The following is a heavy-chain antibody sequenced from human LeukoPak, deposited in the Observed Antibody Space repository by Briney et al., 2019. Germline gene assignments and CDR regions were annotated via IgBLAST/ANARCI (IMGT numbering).Heavy chain of an antibody. J-gene: IGHJ4*02. Sequence: GGSLRLSCAASGFTFSSYGLSWVRQGPGKGLGWLSYISSRSSPITYADSVKGRFTISRDNDKNSLYLQMNSLRAEDTAVYYCARANYYDISGYDYWGQGTLVTVSS. CDR2: ISSRSSPI. CDR1: GFTFSSYG. D-gene: IGHD3-22*01. CDR3: ARANYYDISGYDY. V-gene: IGHV3-48*01.